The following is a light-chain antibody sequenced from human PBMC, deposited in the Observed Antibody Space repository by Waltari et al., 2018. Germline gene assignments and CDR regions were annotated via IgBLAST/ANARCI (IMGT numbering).Light chain of an antibody. J-gene: IGKJ1*01. CDR3: QHYNTYRT. Sequence: DIQMTQSPSTLSASVGDRVTITCRASQSISSWLAWYQQKPGQAPKLLSYHASTLEGGVPSRFSGSGSGTEFSLTISSLQPDDFATYYCQHYNTYRTFGQGTKVEIK. CDR1: QSISSW. CDR2: HAS. V-gene: IGKV1-5*01.